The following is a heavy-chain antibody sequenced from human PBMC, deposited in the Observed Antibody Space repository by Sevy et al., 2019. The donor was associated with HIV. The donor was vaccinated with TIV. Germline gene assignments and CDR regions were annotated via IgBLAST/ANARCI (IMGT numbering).Heavy chain of an antibody. V-gene: IGHV3-53*01. Sequence: GGSLRLSCAASGFTASSNYMSWVRQAPGKGLEWVSVIYSGGSTYYADSVKGRFTISRDNSKNTLYLQMNSLRAEDTAVYYCARAGIVGAAGGAFDIWGQGTMVTVSS. J-gene: IGHJ3*02. CDR1: GFTASSNY. D-gene: IGHD1-26*01. CDR3: ARAGIVGAAGGAFDI. CDR2: IYSGGST.